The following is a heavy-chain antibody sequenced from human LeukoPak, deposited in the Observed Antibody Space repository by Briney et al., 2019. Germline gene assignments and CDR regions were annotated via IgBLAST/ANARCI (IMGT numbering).Heavy chain of an antibody. D-gene: IGHD5-18*01. CDR1: GFTFSSYG. V-gene: IGHV3-33*01. J-gene: IGHJ4*02. CDR3: AREPTAMIL. Sequence: GGSLRLSCAASGFTFSSYGMHWVRQAPGKGLEWVAVIWYDGSSTYYADSVKGRFTISRDNSKNTLYLQMNSLRAEDTAVYYCAREPTAMILWGQGTLVTVSS. CDR2: IWYDGSST.